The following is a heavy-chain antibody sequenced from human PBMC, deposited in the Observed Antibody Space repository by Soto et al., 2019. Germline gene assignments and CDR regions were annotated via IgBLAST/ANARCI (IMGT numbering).Heavy chain of an antibody. Sequence: SVKVSCKASGVTFSSYAISWVRQAPGQGLEWMGGIIPIFGTANYAQKFQGRVTITADESTSTLYLQMNSLRVDDTGEYYCARDRGTTGMVDYYYGMDVWGRGTTVTVSS. J-gene: IGHJ6*02. V-gene: IGHV1-69*13. CDR2: IIPIFGTA. D-gene: IGHD1-1*01. CDR3: ARDRGTTGMVDYYYGMDV. CDR1: GVTFSSYA.